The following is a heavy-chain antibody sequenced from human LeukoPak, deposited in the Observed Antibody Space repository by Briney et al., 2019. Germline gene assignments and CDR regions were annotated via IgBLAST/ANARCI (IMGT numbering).Heavy chain of an antibody. Sequence: SETLSLTCTVSGGSISSYYWSWIRQPPGKGLEWIGYIYYSGSTNYNPSLKSRVTISVDTSKNQFSLKLSSVTAADTAVYYCARSERPYYFDYWGQGTLVTVSS. CDR3: ARSERPYYFDY. CDR1: GGSISSYY. J-gene: IGHJ4*02. V-gene: IGHV4-59*01. CDR2: IYYSGST.